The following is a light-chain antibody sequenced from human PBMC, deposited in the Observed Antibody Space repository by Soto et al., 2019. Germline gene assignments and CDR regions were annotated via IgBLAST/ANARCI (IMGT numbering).Light chain of an antibody. V-gene: IGLV1-44*01. Sequence: QSVLTQPPSASGTPGQRVTISCSGSSSNIGSSSVNWYQQLPGTAPKLLIYNNNQWPSGVPDRFSGSKSGTSASLAISGLQSEDEADYYCCSYAGSSNVFGTGTKVTVL. CDR3: CSYAGSSNV. CDR2: NNN. J-gene: IGLJ1*01. CDR1: SSNIGSSS.